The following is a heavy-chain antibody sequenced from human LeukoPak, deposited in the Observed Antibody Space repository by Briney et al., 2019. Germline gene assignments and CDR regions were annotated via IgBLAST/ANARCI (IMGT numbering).Heavy chain of an antibody. CDR3: VARGPDFDY. J-gene: IGHJ4*02. CDR1: GFIVSSDY. Sequence: PGGSLRLSCAASGFIVSSDYMSWVRQAPGKGLEWVSVIYSGGSTYYADSVKGRFTISRDNSKNTLYLQMGGLRAEDMAVYYCVARGPDFDYWGQGTLVTVSS. CDR2: IYSGGST. V-gene: IGHV3-53*05. D-gene: IGHD6-6*01.